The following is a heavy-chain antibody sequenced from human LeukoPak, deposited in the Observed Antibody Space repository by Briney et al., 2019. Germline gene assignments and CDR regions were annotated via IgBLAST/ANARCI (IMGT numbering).Heavy chain of an antibody. D-gene: IGHD3-16*01. Sequence: GGSLRLSCAASGFTFSNYWMHWVRQAPGKGLEWVSGISWNSGSIGYADSVKGRFTISRDNAKNSLYLQMNSLRAEDTALYYCAKDMGGIWGQGTMVTVSS. CDR1: GFTFSNYW. V-gene: IGHV3-9*01. CDR3: AKDMGGI. J-gene: IGHJ3*02. CDR2: ISWNSGSI.